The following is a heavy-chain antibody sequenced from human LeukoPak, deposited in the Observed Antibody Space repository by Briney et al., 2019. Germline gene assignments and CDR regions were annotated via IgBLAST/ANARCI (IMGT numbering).Heavy chain of an antibody. CDR2: INSDGGTT. CDR1: GFTFSSYW. V-gene: IGHV3-74*01. Sequence: PGGSLRLSCAASGFTFSSYWMHWVRQAPGKGLGWVSRINSDGGTTTYADSVKGRFTISRDNAKSTLYLQMNSLRIEDTAVYYCAISRYSGTSLDYWGQGSLATVPS. CDR3: AISRYSGTSLDY. J-gene: IGHJ4*02. D-gene: IGHD1-26*01.